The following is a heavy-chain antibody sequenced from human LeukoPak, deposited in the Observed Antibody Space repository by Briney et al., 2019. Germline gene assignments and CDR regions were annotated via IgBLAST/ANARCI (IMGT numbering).Heavy chain of an antibody. Sequence: GGSLRLSCADSGFTFSSYAMHWVRQAPGKGLEWVAVISYDGNYKDYADSVKGRFTVSRDNSKNTLYLQMNSLRPEDTAVYHCAKDLYGSGWYNYFDPWGQGALVTVSS. CDR2: ISYDGNYK. J-gene: IGHJ5*02. CDR3: AKDLYGSGWYNYFDP. D-gene: IGHD6-19*01. V-gene: IGHV3-30-3*01. CDR1: GFTFSSYA.